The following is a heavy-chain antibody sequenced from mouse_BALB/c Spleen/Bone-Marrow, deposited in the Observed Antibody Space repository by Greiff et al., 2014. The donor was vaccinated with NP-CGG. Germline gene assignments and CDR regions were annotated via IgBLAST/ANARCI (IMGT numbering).Heavy chain of an antibody. J-gene: IGHJ2*01. V-gene: IGHV1S132*01. CDR1: GYTFTSYW. Sequence: QVQLQQSGAELVEPGASVKLSCKTSGYTFTSYWIQWVKQRPGQGLGWIGEIFPGTVTPYYNEKFKGKATLTIDTSSSTASMQLSSLTSEDSAVYFCARRGYGYLDYWGQGTTLTVSS. D-gene: IGHD2-10*02. CDR2: IFPGTVTP. CDR3: ARRGYGYLDY.